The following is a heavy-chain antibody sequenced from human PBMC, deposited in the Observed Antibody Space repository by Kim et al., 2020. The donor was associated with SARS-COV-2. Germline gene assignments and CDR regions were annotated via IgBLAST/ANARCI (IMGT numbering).Heavy chain of an antibody. V-gene: IGHV1-46*01. CDR2: INPSGGST. CDR1: GYTFTSYY. J-gene: IGHJ4*02. Sequence: ASVKVSCKASGYTFTSYYMHWVRQAPGQGLEWMGIINPSGGSTSYAQKFQGRVTMTRDTSTSTVYMELSSLRSEDTAVYYCARDLRYYDSSGYYSPFDYWGQGTLVTVSS. CDR3: ARDLRYYDSSGYYSPFDY. D-gene: IGHD3-22*01.